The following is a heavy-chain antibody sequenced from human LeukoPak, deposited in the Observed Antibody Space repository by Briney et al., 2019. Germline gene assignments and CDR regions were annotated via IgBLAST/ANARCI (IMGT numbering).Heavy chain of an antibody. CDR1: GYTLTGYY. J-gene: IGHJ4*02. V-gene: IGHV1-2*02. CDR3: ARDEGYCSSASCSAELDY. D-gene: IGHD2-2*01. Sequence: ASVKVSCKASGYTLTGYYMHWVRQAPGQGLEWMGWINPNSGGTIYAQNFQGRVTMTRDTSISTAYMELSRPRSDDTAVYYCARDEGYCSSASCSAELDYWGQGTLVTVSS. CDR2: INPNSGGT.